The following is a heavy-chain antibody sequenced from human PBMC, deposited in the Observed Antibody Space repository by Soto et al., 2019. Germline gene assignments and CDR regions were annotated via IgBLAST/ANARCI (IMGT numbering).Heavy chain of an antibody. CDR1: GYTFTGYY. D-gene: IGHD4-4*01. Sequence: ASVKVSCKASGYTFTGYYLHWVRHAPGQGLEWMGWMNPNSGNTGYAQKFQGRVTMTRNTSISTAYMELSSLRSEDTAVYYCAIPVVEMTTAHPGDYWGRGTLVTVSS. CDR3: AIPVVEMTTAHPGDY. V-gene: IGHV1-8*02. CDR2: MNPNSGNT. J-gene: IGHJ4*02.